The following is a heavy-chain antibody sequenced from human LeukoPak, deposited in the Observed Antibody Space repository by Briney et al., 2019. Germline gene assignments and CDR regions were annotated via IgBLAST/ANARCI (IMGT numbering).Heavy chain of an antibody. CDR1: RFIFSDYS. Sequence: GGSLRLSCAASRFIFSDYSMNWVRQAPGKGLEWVSSISSSSSYIYYADSVKGRFTISRDNAKNSLYLQMNSLRAEDTAVYYCARVSYYDSSGYYSPNPYYFDYWGQGTLVTVSS. CDR3: ARVSYYDSSGYYSPNPYYFDY. D-gene: IGHD3-22*01. J-gene: IGHJ4*02. V-gene: IGHV3-21*01. CDR2: ISSSSSYI.